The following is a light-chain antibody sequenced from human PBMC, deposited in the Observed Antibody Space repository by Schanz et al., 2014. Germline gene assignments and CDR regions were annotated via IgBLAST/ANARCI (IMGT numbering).Light chain of an antibody. V-gene: IGLV2-8*01. CDR1: SSDIGSYNR. J-gene: IGLJ2*01. CDR2: EVS. Sequence: QSALTQPPSVSGSPGQSVTISCTGTSSDIGSYNRVSWYQQPPGTVPKLMIYEVSKRPSGVPDRFSGSKSGNTASLTVSGLQAEDEADYYCSSYAGSNNLVFGGGTKLTVL. CDR3: SSYAGSNNLV.